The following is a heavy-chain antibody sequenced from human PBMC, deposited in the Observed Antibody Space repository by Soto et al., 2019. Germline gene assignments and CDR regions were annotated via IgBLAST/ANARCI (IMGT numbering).Heavy chain of an antibody. CDR2: IYYSGST. CDR3: ARHYGAYERSPSDY. CDR1: GGSISTYY. D-gene: IGHD5-12*01. V-gene: IGHV4-59*08. J-gene: IGHJ4*02. Sequence: PSETLSLTCTVSGGSISTYYWSWIRQPPGKGLEWIGYIYYSGSTNYSPSLKSRLTISVDTSKNQFSLKLSSVTAADTAVYHCARHYGAYERSPSDYWGQGTPVTVSS.